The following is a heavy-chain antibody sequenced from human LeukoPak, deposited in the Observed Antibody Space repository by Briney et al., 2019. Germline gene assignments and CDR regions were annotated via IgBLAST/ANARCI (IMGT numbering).Heavy chain of an antibody. CDR3: ARDNGWSADF. J-gene: IGHJ4*02. CDR2: IKQDGSAK. D-gene: IGHD2-15*01. V-gene: IGHV3-7*03. Sequence: QPGGSLRLSCAASGFTFSRHWMYWVRQAPGKGREWVANIKQDGSAKPYVDSVKGRFTISRENAKNSLFLQMNSLRVEDTAVYYCARDNGWSADFWGQGTLVTVSS. CDR1: GFTFSRHW.